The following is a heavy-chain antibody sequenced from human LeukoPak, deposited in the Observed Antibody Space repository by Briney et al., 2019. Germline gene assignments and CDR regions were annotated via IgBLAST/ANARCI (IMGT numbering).Heavy chain of an antibody. D-gene: IGHD5-12*01. CDR3: GRGGYSGYDVLGFYFDY. J-gene: IGHJ4*02. CDR2: ISTSSSYI. V-gene: IGHV3-21*01. Sequence: PGGSLRLSCAASGFTFSSYTIHWVRQAPGKGLEWVSSISTSSSYIYYAVSVKGRFTISRDNAKNSLYLQMNSLRDEDTAVYYCGRGGYSGYDVLGFYFDYWGQGTLVTVSS. CDR1: GFTFSSYT.